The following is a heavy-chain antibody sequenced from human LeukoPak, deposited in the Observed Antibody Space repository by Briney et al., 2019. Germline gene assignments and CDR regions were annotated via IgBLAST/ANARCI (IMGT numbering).Heavy chain of an antibody. V-gene: IGHV4-59*08. J-gene: IGHJ3*02. CDR2: ISYSGTT. Sequence: SESLSLTCIVSAGSISGYNWGWIRQPPGKGLEWIGYISYSGTTRSNPSLKSRLTMSVDKSKNQFSLRLRSVTAADTAVYYCARRDYGGNLPYAFDIWGLGTLVTVSS. D-gene: IGHD4-23*01. CDR1: AGSISGYN. CDR3: ARRDYGGNLPYAFDI.